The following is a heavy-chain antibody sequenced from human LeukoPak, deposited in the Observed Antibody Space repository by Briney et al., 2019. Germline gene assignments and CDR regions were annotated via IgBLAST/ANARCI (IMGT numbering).Heavy chain of an antibody. CDR1: GYSFTSYW. J-gene: IGHJ3*02. CDR3: ASNPRPAHSSGYYGDDAFDI. CDR2: IYPGDSDT. V-gene: IGHV5-51*01. Sequence: GESLKISCKGSGYSFTSYWIGWVRQMPGKGLEWMGIIYPGDSDTRYSPSFQGQVTISADKSISTAYLQWSSLKASDTAMYYCASNPRPAHSSGYYGDDAFDIWGQGTMVTVSS. D-gene: IGHD3-22*01.